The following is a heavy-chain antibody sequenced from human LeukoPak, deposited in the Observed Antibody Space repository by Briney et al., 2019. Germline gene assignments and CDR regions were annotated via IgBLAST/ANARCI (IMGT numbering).Heavy chain of an antibody. V-gene: IGHV5-51*01. CDR3: ARSICHYPYYYGSGSYKLRCRMGQFDP. J-gene: IGHJ5*02. Sequence: GESLKISCKGSGYSFTSYWIGWVRQMPGKGLEWMGIIYPGDSDTRYSPSFQGQVTISADKSISTAYLQWSSLKASDTAMYYCARSICHYPYYYGSGSYKLRCRMGQFDPWGQGTLVTVSS. D-gene: IGHD3-10*01. CDR1: GYSFTSYW. CDR2: IYPGDSDT.